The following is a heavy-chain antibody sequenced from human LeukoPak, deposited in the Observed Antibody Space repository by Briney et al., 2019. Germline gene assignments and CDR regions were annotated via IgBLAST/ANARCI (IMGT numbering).Heavy chain of an antibody. CDR2: IYYSGST. CDR1: GGSVSSGSYY. V-gene: IGHV4-61*01. D-gene: IGHD3-22*01. Sequence: SETLSLTCTVSGGSVSSGSYYWSWIRQPPGKGLEWIGYIYYSGSTNYNPSFKSRVTISVDTSKNQFSLKLSSVTAADTAVYYCARHGADYYDSSGYFDWGQGTLVTVSS. J-gene: IGHJ4*02. CDR3: ARHGADYYDSSGYFD.